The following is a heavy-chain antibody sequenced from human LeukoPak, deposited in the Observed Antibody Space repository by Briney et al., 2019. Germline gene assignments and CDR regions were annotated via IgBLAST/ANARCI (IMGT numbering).Heavy chain of an antibody. Sequence: NPGGSLRPSCAASGFTFSDYYMSWIRQAPGKGLEWVSYISSSGSTIYYADSVKGRFTISRDNAKNSLYLQMNSLRAEDTAVYYCASYCSSTSCYGFDYWGQGTLVTVSS. D-gene: IGHD2-2*01. CDR1: GFTFSDYY. V-gene: IGHV3-11*01. CDR3: ASYCSSTSCYGFDY. J-gene: IGHJ4*02. CDR2: ISSSGSTI.